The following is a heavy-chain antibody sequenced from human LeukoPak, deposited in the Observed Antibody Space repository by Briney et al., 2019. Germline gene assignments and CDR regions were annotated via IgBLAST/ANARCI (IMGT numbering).Heavy chain of an antibody. Sequence: GGTLTLSCAVSGFTFISYGMKWVRQAPGKGLAWVSRINTDGSGTAYADSVKGRFTISRDNAKNTLYLQMNSLRAEDTALYYCARELPREVTLYYCGQGTLVTVSS. V-gene: IGHV3-74*01. CDR2: INTDGSGT. CDR1: GFTFISYG. CDR3: ARELPREVTLYY. D-gene: IGHD2-21*02. J-gene: IGHJ4*01.